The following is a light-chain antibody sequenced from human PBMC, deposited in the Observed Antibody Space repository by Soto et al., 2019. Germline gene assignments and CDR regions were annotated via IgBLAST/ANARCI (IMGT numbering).Light chain of an antibody. CDR1: SSDVGDYNY. CDR2: EVS. J-gene: IGLJ2*01. CDR3: SSCVGRPVV. V-gene: IGLV2-8*01. Sequence: QSVPTQPPSASGSPGQSVTIPCTGTSSDVGDYNYVSWYQQHPGKVPKLLIYEVSKRPSGVPDRFSGSKSGNTASLTVSGLQVEDEADSYCSSCVGRPVVFGGGTKLTVL.